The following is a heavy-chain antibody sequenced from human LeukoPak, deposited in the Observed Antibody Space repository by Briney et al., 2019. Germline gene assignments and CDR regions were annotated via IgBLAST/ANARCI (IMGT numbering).Heavy chain of an antibody. CDR3: ARELDGDYDDYDY. V-gene: IGHV1-46*01. J-gene: IGHJ4*02. D-gene: IGHD4-17*01. Sequence: ASVKVSCKASGHTFTSYYMHWVRQAPGHGLEWMGIINPSGGSTSYAQKFQGRVTMTRDTSTSTVYMELSSLRSEDTALYYCARELDGDYDDYDYWGQGTLVTVSS. CDR1: GHTFTSYY. CDR2: INPSGGST.